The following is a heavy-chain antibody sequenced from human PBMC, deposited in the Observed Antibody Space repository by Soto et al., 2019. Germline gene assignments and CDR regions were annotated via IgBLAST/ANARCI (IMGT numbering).Heavy chain of an antibody. V-gene: IGHV1-18*01. CDR2: ISAYNGNT. Sequence: ASVKVSCKESGYTFTSYGISWVRQAPGQGLEWMGWISAYNGNTNYAQKLQGRVTMTTDTSTSTAYMELRSLRSDDTAVYYCAREKVVVVAATCCLGMEVWGQGTTVTVSS. D-gene: IGHD2-15*01. CDR1: GYTFTSYG. J-gene: IGHJ6*02. CDR3: AREKVVVVAATCCLGMEV.